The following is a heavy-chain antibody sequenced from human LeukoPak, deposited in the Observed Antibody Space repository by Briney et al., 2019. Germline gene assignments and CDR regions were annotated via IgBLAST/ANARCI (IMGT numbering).Heavy chain of an antibody. V-gene: IGHV4-34*01. D-gene: IGHD3-3*01. CDR2: INHSGST. Sequence: SETLSLTCAVYGGSFSGYYWSWIRQPPGKGLEWIGEINHSGSTNYNPSLESRVTISVDTSKNQFSLKLSSVTAADTAVYYCARRLPRVKNFDYWGQGTLVTVSS. CDR3: ARRLPRVKNFDY. CDR1: GGSFSGYY. J-gene: IGHJ4*02.